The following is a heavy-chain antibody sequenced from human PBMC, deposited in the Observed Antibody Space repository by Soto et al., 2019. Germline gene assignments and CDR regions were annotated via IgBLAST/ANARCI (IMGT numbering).Heavy chain of an antibody. J-gene: IGHJ5*02. D-gene: IGHD3-22*01. Sequence: QVQLQESGPGLVKPSETLSLTCTVSGGSISSYYWSWIRQPPGKGLEWIGYIYYSGSTNYNPSLKSRVTISVDTSKNQFSLKLSSVTAADTAVYYCAGVITYYYDSSGYFPAYNWFDPWGQGTLVTVSS. CDR3: AGVITYYYDSSGYFPAYNWFDP. CDR1: GGSISSYY. CDR2: IYYSGST. V-gene: IGHV4-59*01.